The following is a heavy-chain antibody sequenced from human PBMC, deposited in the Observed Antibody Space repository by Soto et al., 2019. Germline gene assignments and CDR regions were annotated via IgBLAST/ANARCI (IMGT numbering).Heavy chain of an antibody. V-gene: IGHV1-69*13. CDR1: GMTFNNYA. CDR2: IIPIGGTP. D-gene: IGHD3-22*01. Sequence: GASVKVSCKASGMTFNNYAISWVRQAPGIGFEWLGVIIPIGGTPEHAQKFQGRVTISADESTNTAYMEPSSLRSEDTAVYYCATNYYDGSGHYFIFEHWGQGTLVTVSS. CDR3: ATNYYDGSGHYFIFEH. J-gene: IGHJ4*02.